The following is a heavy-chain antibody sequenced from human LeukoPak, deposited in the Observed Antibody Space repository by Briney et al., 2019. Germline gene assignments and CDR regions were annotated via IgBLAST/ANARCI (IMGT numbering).Heavy chain of an antibody. V-gene: IGHV4-34*01. CDR3: ARGHNWFDP. CDR2: INHSGST. J-gene: IGHJ5*02. CDR1: GGSFSGYY. Sequence: PSETLSLTCAVYGGSFSGYYWSWIRQPPGKGLEWIGEINHSGSTNYNPSLKSRVTISVDTSKNQFSLKPSSVTAADTAVYYCARGHNWFDPWGQGTLVTVSS.